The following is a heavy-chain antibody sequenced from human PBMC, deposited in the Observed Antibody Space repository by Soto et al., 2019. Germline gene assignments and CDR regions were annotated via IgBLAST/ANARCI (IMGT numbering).Heavy chain of an antibody. J-gene: IGHJ1*01. D-gene: IGHD1-1*01. V-gene: IGHV4-31*03. CDR3: AGNAEPSEYFQH. CDR2: IYYSGST. Sequence: SETLSLTCTVSGGSISSVGYYWSWIRQHPGKGLEWIGYIYYSGSTYYNPSLKSRVTISVDTYKNQFSLKLSSVTAAYTAVYYCAGNAEPSEYFQHWGQGTLVTVSS. CDR1: GGSISSVGYY.